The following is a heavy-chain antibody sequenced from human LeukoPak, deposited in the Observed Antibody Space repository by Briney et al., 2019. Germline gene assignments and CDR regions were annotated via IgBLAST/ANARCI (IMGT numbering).Heavy chain of an antibody. CDR2: IYTSGST. Sequence: SETLSLTYTVSGDSISSYYWSWIRQPAGKGLEWIGRIYTSGSTNYNPSLKSRVTMSVDTSKNQFSLKLSSVTAADTAVYYCARAPSITMVRGVPYYYYMDVWGKGTTVTVSS. J-gene: IGHJ6*03. CDR1: GDSISSYY. V-gene: IGHV4-4*07. D-gene: IGHD3-10*01. CDR3: ARAPSITMVRGVPYYYYMDV.